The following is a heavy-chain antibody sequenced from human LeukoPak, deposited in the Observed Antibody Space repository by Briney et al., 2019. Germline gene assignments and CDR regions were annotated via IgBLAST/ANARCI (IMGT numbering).Heavy chain of an antibody. J-gene: IGHJ4*02. D-gene: IGHD3-10*01. CDR1: GFTFSDYY. CDR2: ISSSGSTI. CDR3: ARVRYYGSAHPAY. Sequence: GGSLRLSCAASGFTFSDYYMSWIRQAPGKWLEWVSYISSSGSTIYYADSVKGRFTISRDKAKNSLDLQMNSLRAEDTAVYYCARVRYYGSAHPAYWGQGTLVTVSS. V-gene: IGHV3-11*04.